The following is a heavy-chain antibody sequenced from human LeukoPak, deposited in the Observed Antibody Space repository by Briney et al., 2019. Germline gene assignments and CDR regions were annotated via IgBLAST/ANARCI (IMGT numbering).Heavy chain of an antibody. CDR2: IYYSGST. CDR3: ERHSYYYDSSGHRAGDAFDI. V-gene: IGHV4-59*08. D-gene: IGHD3-22*01. Sequence: SETLSLTCTVSGGSISSYYWSWIRQPPGKGLEWIGYIYYSGSTNYNPSLKSRVTISVDTSKNQFSLKLSSVTAADTAVYYCERHSYYYDSSGHRAGDAFDIWGQGTMVTVSS. CDR1: GGSISSYY. J-gene: IGHJ3*02.